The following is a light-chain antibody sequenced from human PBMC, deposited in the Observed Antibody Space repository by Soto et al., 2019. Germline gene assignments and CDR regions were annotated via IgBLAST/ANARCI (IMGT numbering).Light chain of an antibody. CDR1: QSPLYSDGNTY. CDR3: MQGTYWPYT. CDR2: KVS. Sequence: DVVMTQSPLSLPVTLGQPASISCRSSQSPLYSDGNTYLSWFHQRPGQSPRRLIYKVSHRDSRVPDRFSGSGSGTDVTLQINRVEAENLGVYYCMQGTYWPYTFGQGTQLEIK. V-gene: IGKV2-30*01. J-gene: IGKJ2*01.